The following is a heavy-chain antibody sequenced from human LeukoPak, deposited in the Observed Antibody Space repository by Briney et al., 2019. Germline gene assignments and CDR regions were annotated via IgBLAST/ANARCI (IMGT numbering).Heavy chain of an antibody. J-gene: IGHJ5*01. CDR1: VFTLDVYA. CDR2: ISWNSSSR. D-gene: IGHD6-13*01. CDR3: SKADRSSRWYEGWYDS. Sequence: GRSLSLSRAVSVFTLDVYAIHGVPDGPGRGLGGGLGISWNSSSRGYADSEKCRFTITRNNAKTSMYLYMKRLRAEAAALSYCSKADRSSRWYEGWYDSWGQGTLVTVSS. V-gene: IGHV3-9*01.